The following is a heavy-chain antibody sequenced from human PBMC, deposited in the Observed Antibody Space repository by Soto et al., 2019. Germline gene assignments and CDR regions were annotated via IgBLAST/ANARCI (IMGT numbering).Heavy chain of an antibody. V-gene: IGHV1-69*01. CDR1: GGTFNTYT. D-gene: IGHD2-15*01. Sequence: QVHLVQSGSEVKKPGSSVTVSCKASGGTFNTYTFSWVRQAPGQGLEWMGSILPIMGSVNYAHDFRGRLSITADPSTTTAYMELTSLTSHDTAIYYCARLPRYSYPTSDPLDNWGQGTLVTVSS. CDR3: ARLPRYSYPTSDPLDN. J-gene: IGHJ4*02. CDR2: ILPIMGSV.